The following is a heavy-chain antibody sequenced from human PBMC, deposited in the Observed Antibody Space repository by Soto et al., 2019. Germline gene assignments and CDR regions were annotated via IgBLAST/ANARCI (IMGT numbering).Heavy chain of an antibody. J-gene: IGHJ3*02. D-gene: IGHD4-17*01. Sequence: QVQLQESGPGLVKPSQTLSLTCTVSGGSISSGDYYWSWIRQPPGKGLEWIGYIYYSGSTYYNPSLKSLVTISVDTSKNQFSLKLSSVTAADTVVYYCARSSDYGRNSDAFDIWGQATMVTVSS. CDR1: GGSISSGDYY. CDR2: IYYSGST. V-gene: IGHV4-30-4*01. CDR3: ARSSDYGRNSDAFDI.